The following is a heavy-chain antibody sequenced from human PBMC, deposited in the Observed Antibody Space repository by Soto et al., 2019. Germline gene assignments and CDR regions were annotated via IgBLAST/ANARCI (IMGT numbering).Heavy chain of an antibody. CDR2: IIPAFDAT. J-gene: IGHJ4*02. V-gene: IGHV1-69*06. CDR3: ARDRSSSWYNGTFYFDS. Sequence: QVQLVQSGAELRRPGSSVKVSCTASGGTFSTYDISWVRQAPGQGLEWMGGIIPAFDATKFAQKFQGRLTITEDKSTGTVYMELSSLSSEDTAVYYCARDRSSSWYNGTFYFDSWGQGTLVTGSS. CDR1: GGTFSTYD. D-gene: IGHD2-2*01.